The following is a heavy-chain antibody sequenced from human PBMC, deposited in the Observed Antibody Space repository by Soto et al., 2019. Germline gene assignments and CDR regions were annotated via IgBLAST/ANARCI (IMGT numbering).Heavy chain of an antibody. CDR2: IKQDGSEE. CDR1: GFTFSRYW. D-gene: IGHD6-6*01. CDR3: AREIAARL. J-gene: IGHJ6*04. V-gene: IGHV3-7*01. Sequence: EVQLVESGGGLVQPGGSLRLSCAASGFTFSRYWMSWFRHAPGKGLEWVANIKQDGSEENYVDSVKGSFTISSDNAKNALSLQMNSLRVEDTAVYYCAREIAARLWAKGTTVTVSS.